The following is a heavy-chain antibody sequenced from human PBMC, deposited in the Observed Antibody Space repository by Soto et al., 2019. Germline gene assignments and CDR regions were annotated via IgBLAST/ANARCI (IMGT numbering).Heavy chain of an antibody. CDR1: GFTFSNYA. D-gene: IGHD6-19*01. Sequence: EVQLLESGGNLVQPGGSLRLSYAASGFTFSNYAMSWVRQAPGKGLEWVSVISGSGDSTYYADSVKGRFTISRDNSKNTLYLQMNSLRDEDTAVYYCANRTSGWYFDYWGQGTLVTVSS. J-gene: IGHJ4*02. CDR3: ANRTSGWYFDY. CDR2: ISGSGDST. V-gene: IGHV3-23*01.